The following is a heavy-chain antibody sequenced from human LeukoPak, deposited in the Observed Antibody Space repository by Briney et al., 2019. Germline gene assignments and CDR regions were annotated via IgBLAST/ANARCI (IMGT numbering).Heavy chain of an antibody. CDR2: IYYSGST. V-gene: IGHV4-59*01. CDR1: GGSISSYY. CDR3: ARDTQEQLAFDY. D-gene: IGHD6-6*01. J-gene: IGHJ4*02. Sequence: SQTLSLTCTVSGGSISSYYWSWIRQPPGKGLEWIGYIYYSGSTNYNPSLKSRVTISVDTSKNQFSLKLSSVTAADTAVYYCARDTQEQLAFDYWGQGTPVTVSS.